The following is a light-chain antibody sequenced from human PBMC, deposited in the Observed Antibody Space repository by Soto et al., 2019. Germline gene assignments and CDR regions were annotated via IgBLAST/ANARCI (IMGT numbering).Light chain of an antibody. J-gene: IGLJ1*01. CDR1: SSNIGAGYD. Sequence: QSVLTQPPSVSGAPGQRVTISCTGSSSNIGAGYDVPWYQQLPGTAPKLIIYGTTNRPSGVPDRFSGSKSGTSASLAITGLQAEDEADDYCQSYDGTLSGSYVFGVGTKLTVL. CDR3: QSYDGTLSGSYV. CDR2: GTT. V-gene: IGLV1-40*01.